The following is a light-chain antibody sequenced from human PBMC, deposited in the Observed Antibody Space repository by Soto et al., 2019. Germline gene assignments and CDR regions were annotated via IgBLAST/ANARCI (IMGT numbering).Light chain of an antibody. CDR1: SSDVGGYNY. CDR3: SSYAGSNKIVV. CDR2: EVS. V-gene: IGLV2-8*01. J-gene: IGLJ2*01. Sequence: SALAQPPSASGSPGQSVTISCIGTSSDVGGYNYVSWYQQHPGKAPKLMISEVSKRPSGVPDRFSGSKSGNTASLTVSGLQAEDEADYYCSSYAGSNKIVVFGGGTKLTVL.